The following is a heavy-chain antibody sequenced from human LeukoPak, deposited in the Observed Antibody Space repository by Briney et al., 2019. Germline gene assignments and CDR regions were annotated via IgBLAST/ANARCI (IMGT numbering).Heavy chain of an antibody. J-gene: IGHJ4*02. CDR1: GFTFSNAW. CDR3: TTDSPYCSGGSCPSY. D-gene: IGHD2-15*01. Sequence: PGGSLRLSCAASGFTFSNAWMSWVRQAPGKGLEWVGRIKSKTDGGTTDYAAPVKGRFTISRDDSKNTLYLQMNSLKTEDTAVYYCTTDSPYCSGGSCPSYWGQGTLDTVSS. V-gene: IGHV3-15*01. CDR2: IKSKTDGGTT.